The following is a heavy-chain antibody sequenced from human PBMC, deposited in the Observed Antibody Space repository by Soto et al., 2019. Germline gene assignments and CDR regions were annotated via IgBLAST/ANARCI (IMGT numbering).Heavy chain of an antibody. J-gene: IGHJ4*02. CDR1: GGSFSGYY. CDR2: INHSGST. Sequence: SETLSLTCAVYGGSFSGYYWSWIRQPPGKGLEWIGEINHSGSTNYNPSLKSRVTISVDTSKNQFSLKLSSVTAAGTAVYYCARGPVTYYFDYWGQGTLVTVSS. V-gene: IGHV4-34*01. D-gene: IGHD2-21*02. CDR3: ARGPVTYYFDY.